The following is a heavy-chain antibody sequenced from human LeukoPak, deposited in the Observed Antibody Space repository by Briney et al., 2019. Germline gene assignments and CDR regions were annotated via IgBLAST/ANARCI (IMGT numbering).Heavy chain of an antibody. Sequence: SVKVSCKASGGTFSSYAISWVRQAPGQGLEWMGRIIPIFGTANYAQKFQGRVTITTDESTSTAYMELSSLRSEDTAVYYCAREPYQLYGDAVDIWGQGTMVTVSS. CDR3: AREPYQLYGDAVDI. V-gene: IGHV1-69*05. D-gene: IGHD2-2*01. CDR1: GGTFSSYA. J-gene: IGHJ3*02. CDR2: IIPIFGTA.